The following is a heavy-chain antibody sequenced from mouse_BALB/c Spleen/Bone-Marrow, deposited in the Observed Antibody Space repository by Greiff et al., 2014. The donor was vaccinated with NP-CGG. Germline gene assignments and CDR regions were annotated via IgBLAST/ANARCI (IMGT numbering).Heavy chain of an antibody. CDR2: IDPANGNT. CDR3: AQGYDWAMDY. Sequence: VQLQQSGAELVKPGASVKLSCTASGFNIKDTYMHWVKQRPEQGLEWIGRIDPANGNTKYDPKSQGKATITADTSSNTAYLLLNSLTSEDTAVYYCAQGYDWAMDYWGQGTSVTVSS. J-gene: IGHJ4*01. V-gene: IGHV14-3*02. D-gene: IGHD2-14*01. CDR1: GFNIKDTY.